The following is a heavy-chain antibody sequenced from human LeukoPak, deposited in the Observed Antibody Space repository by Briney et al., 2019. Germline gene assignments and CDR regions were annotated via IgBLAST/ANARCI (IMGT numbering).Heavy chain of an antibody. CDR2: ISSNGGST. Sequence: GGSLRLSCSASGFTFSSYAMHWVRQAPGKGLECVSAISSNGGSTYYADSVKGRFTISRDNSKNTLYLQMSSLRAEDTAVYYCVRPGGPMDAFDIWGQGTMVTVSS. J-gene: IGHJ3*02. CDR1: GFTFSSYA. V-gene: IGHV3-64D*06. CDR3: VRPGGPMDAFDI. D-gene: IGHD3-16*01.